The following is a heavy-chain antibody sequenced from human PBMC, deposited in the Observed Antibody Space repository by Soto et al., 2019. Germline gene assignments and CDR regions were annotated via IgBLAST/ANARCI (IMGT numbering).Heavy chain of an antibody. CDR2: ITWNSDII. J-gene: IGHJ4*02. D-gene: IGHD7-27*01. CDR3: AKDLGPAPSFDF. CDR1: GFTFDAYA. Sequence: EVELVESGGGLVQPGRSLRLSCTTSGFTFDAYAMNWVRQAPGKGLEWVSGITWNSDIIDYADSVKGRFTVSRDNAKNSLYLQMNSLRAEDTALYYCAKDLGPAPSFDFWGQGTLVTVSS. V-gene: IGHV3-9*01.